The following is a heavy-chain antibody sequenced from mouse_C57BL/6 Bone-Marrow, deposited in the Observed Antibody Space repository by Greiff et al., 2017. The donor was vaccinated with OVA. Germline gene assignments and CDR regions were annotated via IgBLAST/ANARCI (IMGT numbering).Heavy chain of an antibody. V-gene: IGHV1-59*01. CDR3: ARGNWLFAY. CDR1: GYTFTSYW. J-gene: IGHJ3*01. D-gene: IGHD4-1*02. Sequence: QVQLQQPGAELVRPGTSVKLSCKASGYTFTSYWMHWVKQRPGQGLEWIGVIDPSDSYTNYNQKFKGKATLTVDTSSSTAYMQLSSLTSEDSAVYYCARGNWLFAYWGQRTLVTVSA. CDR2: IDPSDSYT.